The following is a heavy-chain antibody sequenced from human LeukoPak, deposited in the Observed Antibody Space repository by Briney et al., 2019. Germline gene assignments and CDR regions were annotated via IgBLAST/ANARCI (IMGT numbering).Heavy chain of an antibody. V-gene: IGHV4-39*01. CDR2: IDSSGST. J-gene: IGHJ3*01. D-gene: IGHD2/OR15-2a*01. CDR3: AILPLI. Sequence: PSETLSLTCAVSGASITTKTYYWGWIRQPPGRRLEWIGNIDSSGSTTYNPSLKSRVTTSVDSSKNQFSLSLTSVTAADTAVYFCAILPLIWGQGTMVTVSS. CDR1: GASITTKTYY.